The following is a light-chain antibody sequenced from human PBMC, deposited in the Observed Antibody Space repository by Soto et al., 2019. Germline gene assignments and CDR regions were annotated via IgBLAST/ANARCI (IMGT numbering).Light chain of an antibody. CDR3: QQFGRSPTT. CDR1: QSVVSN. CDR2: GAS. V-gene: IGKV3-15*01. Sequence: EIVMTQSPATLSVSPGQRATLSFRASQSVVSNLAWYQQKPGQAPRLLIYGASTRATGIPARFSGSGSGTDFTLTISRLEPEDFAVYYCQQFGRSPTTFGQGTKVDIK. J-gene: IGKJ1*01.